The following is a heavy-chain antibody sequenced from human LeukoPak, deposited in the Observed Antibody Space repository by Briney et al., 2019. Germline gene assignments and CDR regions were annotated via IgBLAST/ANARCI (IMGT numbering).Heavy chain of an antibody. Sequence: PGGSLRLSCAASGFTFSSYGMHWVRQAPGKGLEWVAFIRYDGSNKYYADSVKGRFTISRDNSKNTLYLQMNSLRAEDTAVYYCAKVNDILTGYPNPWGQGTLVTVSS. CDR3: AKVNDILTGYPNP. CDR1: GFTFSSYG. CDR2: IRYDGSNK. D-gene: IGHD3-9*01. J-gene: IGHJ5*02. V-gene: IGHV3-30*02.